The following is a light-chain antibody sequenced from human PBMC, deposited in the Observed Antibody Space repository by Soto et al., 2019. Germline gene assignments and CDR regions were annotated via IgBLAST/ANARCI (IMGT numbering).Light chain of an antibody. CDR2: GAS. Sequence: EIVMTQSPATLSVSPGERATLSCRASQSLSSTLDWYQQKPGQAPRLLIYGASTRATGIPARFSGSGSGTEFTLTISSLQSEDFAVYYCQQYNNWPLTFGGGTKVES. CDR1: QSLSST. J-gene: IGKJ4*01. CDR3: QQYNNWPLT. V-gene: IGKV3-15*01.